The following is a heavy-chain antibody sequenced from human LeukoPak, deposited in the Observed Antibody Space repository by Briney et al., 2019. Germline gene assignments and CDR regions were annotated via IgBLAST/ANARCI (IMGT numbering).Heavy chain of an antibody. CDR3: TTDRYSSSWYNQINY. J-gene: IGHJ4*02. CDR2: IKSKTDGETT. Sequence: GGSLRLSCAASGFTFSNAWVSWVRQAPGKGLEWVGRIKSKTDGETTDYAAPVKGRFTISRNDSKNTLFLQMSSLKTEDTALYFCTTDRYSSSWYNQINYWGQGTRVTVSS. D-gene: IGHD6-13*01. CDR1: GFTFSNAW. V-gene: IGHV3-15*01.